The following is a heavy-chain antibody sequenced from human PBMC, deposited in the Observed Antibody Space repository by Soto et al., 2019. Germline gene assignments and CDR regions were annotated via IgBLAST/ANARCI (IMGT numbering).Heavy chain of an antibody. CDR2: TYYRSKWYS. D-gene: IGHD6-19*01. CDR3: ARGSYYSGWV. Sequence: QTLSLTCAISGDSVSSTSAAWSWIRQSPSRGLEWLGRTYYRSKWYSDYAVSVKSRITINPDTSKNQFSLQLNSVTPEDTAVYYCARGSYYSGWVWGQGTLVTVSS. CDR1: GDSVSSTSAA. J-gene: IGHJ4*02. V-gene: IGHV6-1*01.